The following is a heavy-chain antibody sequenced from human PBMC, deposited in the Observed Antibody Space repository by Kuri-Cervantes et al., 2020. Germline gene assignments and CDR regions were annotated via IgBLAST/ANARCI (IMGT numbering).Heavy chain of an antibody. CDR2: IYYSGST. V-gene: IGHV4-61*01. CDR3: ARDNLLPWLPLAY. J-gene: IGHJ4*02. CDR1: GGSVSSGSYY. Sequence: GSLRLSCSVSGGSVSSGSYYWSWIRQPPGKGLEWIGYIYYSGSTNYKPSLKSRVTISVDTSKYQFSLKLGSVTAADTAVYYCARDNLLPWLPLAYWGQGTLVTVSS. D-gene: IGHD5-24*01.